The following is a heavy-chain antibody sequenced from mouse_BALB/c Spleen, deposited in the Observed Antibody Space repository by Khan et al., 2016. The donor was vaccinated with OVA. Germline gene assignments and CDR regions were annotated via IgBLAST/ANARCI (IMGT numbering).Heavy chain of an antibody. CDR2: IWGDGST. Sequence: QVQLKESGPGLVAPSQSLAITCTVSGFSLTIYGVNWIRQPPGKGLEWLGVIWGDGSTNYHSALISRLSISKDNSKSQVFLTLNSLQTDDTATYYCAKRGDGSTYAMDYWGEGSSVTVSS. V-gene: IGHV2-3*01. CDR3: AKRGDGSTYAMDY. J-gene: IGHJ4*01. D-gene: IGHD2-3*01. CDR1: GFSLTIYG.